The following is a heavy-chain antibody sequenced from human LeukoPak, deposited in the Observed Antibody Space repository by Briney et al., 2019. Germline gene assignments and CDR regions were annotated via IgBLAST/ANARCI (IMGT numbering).Heavy chain of an antibody. CDR3: ARDLSSTPHWEFDY. D-gene: IGHD1-26*01. V-gene: IGHV1-2*06. CDR1: GYTFIGYY. J-gene: IGHJ4*02. Sequence: ASVKVSCKASGYTFIGYYVHGVRQAPGQGLEWMGRTNPDSGDTNYAQSFQGRVTMTSDTSINTAYMELSRLTSNDTAVYYCARDLSSTPHWEFDYWGQGTLVTVSS. CDR2: TNPDSGDT.